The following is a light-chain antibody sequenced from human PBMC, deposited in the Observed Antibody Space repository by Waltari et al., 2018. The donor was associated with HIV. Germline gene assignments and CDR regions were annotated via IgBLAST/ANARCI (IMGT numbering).Light chain of an antibody. Sequence: SYELTQPSSVSVSPGQTARITCSGDVLAKKYARWFQQKPGQAPVLVIYKDTERPSGIPWRFAGSSSGTTVTLTISGAQVEDEADYYCYSAADNTWVFGGGTKLTVL. CDR3: YSAADNTWV. CDR1: VLAKKY. V-gene: IGLV3-27*01. J-gene: IGLJ3*02. CDR2: KDT.